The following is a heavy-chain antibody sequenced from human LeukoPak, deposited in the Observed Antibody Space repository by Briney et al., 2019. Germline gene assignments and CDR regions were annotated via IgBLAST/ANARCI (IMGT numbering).Heavy chain of an antibody. Sequence: PGGSLRLSCAASGFSFNNFDIHWIRQAPGQGLAWVAHIRYDGSNKYYADSVKGRFTISRDNSKSTVYLQMNSLRPEDTAVYYCAKPLFAAAGLAFFDLWGQGTLVAASS. D-gene: IGHD6-13*01. CDR3: AKPLFAAAGLAFFDL. J-gene: IGHJ4*02. V-gene: IGHV3-30*02. CDR2: IRYDGSNK. CDR1: GFSFNNFD.